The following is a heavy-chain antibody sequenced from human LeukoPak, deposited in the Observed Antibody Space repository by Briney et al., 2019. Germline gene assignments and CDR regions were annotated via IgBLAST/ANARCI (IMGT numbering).Heavy chain of an antibody. D-gene: IGHD4-23*01. Sequence: ASVKVSCKASGYTFTSYDINWVRQATGQGLEWMGWMNPNSGNTGYAQKFQGRVTITRNTSISTAYMELSSLRSEDTAVYYCARVGVDYSGNILKYFFDSWGQGTLVTVSS. CDR2: MNPNSGNT. J-gene: IGHJ4*02. CDR1: GYTFTSYD. V-gene: IGHV1-8*03. CDR3: ARVGVDYSGNILKYFFDS.